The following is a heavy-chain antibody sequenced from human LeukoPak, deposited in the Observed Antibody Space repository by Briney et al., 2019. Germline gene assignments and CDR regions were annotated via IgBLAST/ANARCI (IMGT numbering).Heavy chain of an antibody. Sequence: SETLSLTCRVSGASVSNYYWSWIRQSPGKGLEWIGFFHYSGGTNYNPSLQGRVSISVDTSKIQLSLKLSSVTAADTAVYYCARWQYTISSGWFDPWGQGTLVTVSS. J-gene: IGHJ5*02. CDR1: GASVSNYY. CDR3: ARWQYTISSGWFDP. CDR2: FHYSGGT. D-gene: IGHD6-6*01. V-gene: IGHV4-59*08.